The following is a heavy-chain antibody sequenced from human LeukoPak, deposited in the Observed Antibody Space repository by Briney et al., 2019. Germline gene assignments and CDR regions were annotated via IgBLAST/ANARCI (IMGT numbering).Heavy chain of an antibody. J-gene: IGHJ4*02. CDR3: AKEGYSHTSNYFDN. CDR2: ISGDGVST. D-gene: IGHD2-15*01. CDR1: GFMFDDSA. V-gene: IGHV3-43*02. Sequence: GGSLRLSCAASGFMFDDSAMHWVRQAPGKGLEWVSLISGDGVSTFYADSVKGRFTISRDNSKNSLSLQMDSLTTEDTTLYYCAKEGYSHTSNYFDNWGQGILVTVSS.